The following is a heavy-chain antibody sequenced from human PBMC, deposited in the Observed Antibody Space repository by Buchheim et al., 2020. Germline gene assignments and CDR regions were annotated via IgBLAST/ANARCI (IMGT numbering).Heavy chain of an antibody. V-gene: IGHV1-2*02. CDR3: ARGGYNFWSGSSDNWFDP. D-gene: IGHD3-3*01. Sequence: QVQLVQSGAEVKKPGASVKVSCKASGYTFTAYYIHWVRQAPGQGLEWMAWINPHGGGTDYAQTFRGRVTMTSDTSISTAYMELSSLTSDDTAVYYCARGGYNFWSGSSDNWFDPWGQGAL. CDR1: GYTFTAYY. CDR2: INPHGGGT. J-gene: IGHJ5*02.